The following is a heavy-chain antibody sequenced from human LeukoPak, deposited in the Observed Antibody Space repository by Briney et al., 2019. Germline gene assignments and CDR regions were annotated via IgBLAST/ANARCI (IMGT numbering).Heavy chain of an antibody. J-gene: IGHJ4*02. CDR3: ARTATSEFDY. D-gene: IGHD1-14*01. V-gene: IGHV3-43D*03. CDR2: VSWDGGST. Sequence: GGSLRLSCAASGFDFDDFAMHWVRQAPGKGLEWISLVSWDGGSTYYSDSVKGRFTISRDNAKNSLYLQMNSLRAEDTAVYYCARTATSEFDYWGQGTLVTVSS. CDR1: GFDFDDFA.